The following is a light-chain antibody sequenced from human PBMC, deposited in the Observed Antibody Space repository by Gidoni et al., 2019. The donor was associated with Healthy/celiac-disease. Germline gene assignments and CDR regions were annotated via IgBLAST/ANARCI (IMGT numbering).Light chain of an antibody. CDR3: QQSYSMPWT. Sequence: DIQMTHSPSSLSASVGDRVTITCRASQSISSYLNWYQQKPGKAPKPLIYATSSFQSGVPSRFSGRGSGTDFTLTISSLQPEDFATYYCQQSYSMPWTFGQGAKVEIK. V-gene: IGKV1-39*01. CDR1: QSISSY. J-gene: IGKJ1*01. CDR2: ATS.